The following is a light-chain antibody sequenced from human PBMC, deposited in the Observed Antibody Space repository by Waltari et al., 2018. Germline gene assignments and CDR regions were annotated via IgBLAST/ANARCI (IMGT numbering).Light chain of an antibody. CDR1: QSVFYSSNNRNY. CDR2: WAS. Sequence: DIVMTQSPDPLAVSLGERATINCKSSQSVFYSSNNRNYLGWYQHKAGQPPKLLIYWASTRESGVPDRFSGSGSGTDFTLTISNLQAEDVAVYYCQQYYATPRTFGQGTKVAIK. CDR3: QQYYATPRT. J-gene: IGKJ1*01. V-gene: IGKV4-1*01.